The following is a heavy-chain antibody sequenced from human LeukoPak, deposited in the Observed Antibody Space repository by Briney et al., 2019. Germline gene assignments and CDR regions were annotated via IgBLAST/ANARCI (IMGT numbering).Heavy chain of an antibody. V-gene: IGHV1-46*01. CDR2: INPSGGST. CDR1: GYTFTSYY. Sequence: ASVKVSCKASGYTFTSYYMHWVRQAPGQGLEWMGIINPSGGSTSYAQKLQGRVTMTTDTSTSTAYMELRSLRSDDTAVYYCARKSDSGWVDWGQGTLVTVSS. CDR3: ARKSDSGWVD. D-gene: IGHD6-19*01. J-gene: IGHJ4*02.